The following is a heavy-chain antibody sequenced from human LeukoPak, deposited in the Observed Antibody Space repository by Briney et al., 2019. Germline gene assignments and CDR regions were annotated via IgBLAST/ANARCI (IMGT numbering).Heavy chain of an antibody. Sequence: PGGSLRLSCAASGFSFSSYVMRWVRQAPGKGLEWVSGISNSGGTTRYADSVKGRFTISRDNSKNTLYLQMSSLRAEDTAVYYCARYCSGASCYSGVDYWGQGTLVPVSS. D-gene: IGHD2-15*01. CDR2: ISNSGGTT. CDR3: ARYCSGASCYSGVDY. V-gene: IGHV3-23*01. J-gene: IGHJ4*02. CDR1: GFSFSSYV.